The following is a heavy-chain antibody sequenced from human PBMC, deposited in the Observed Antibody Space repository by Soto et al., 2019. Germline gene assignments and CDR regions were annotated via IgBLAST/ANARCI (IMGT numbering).Heavy chain of an antibody. V-gene: IGHV4-30-4*01. J-gene: IGHJ4*02. Sequence: QVQLQEAGPGLVKPSQTLSLTCTVSGGSISSGDYYWSWIRQPPGKGLEWIGYIYYSGSTYYNPSLKSRVTISVDTSKNKFSLKPSSVTAADTAVYYCARVAIFGVVITYYFDYWGQGTLVTVSS. CDR3: ARVAIFGVVITYYFDY. D-gene: IGHD3-3*01. CDR1: GGSISSGDYY. CDR2: IYYSGST.